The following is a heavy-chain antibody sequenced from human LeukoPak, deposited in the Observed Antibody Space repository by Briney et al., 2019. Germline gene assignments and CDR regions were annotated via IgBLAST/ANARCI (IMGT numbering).Heavy chain of an antibody. J-gene: IGHJ4*02. D-gene: IGHD3-9*01. CDR1: GYTFTSYD. CDR2: MNPNSGNT. Sequence: ASVKVSCKASGYTFTSYDINWVRQATGQGLEWMGWMNPNSGNTGYAQKFQGRVTMTRNTSISTAYMELSSLRSEDTAVYYCARGHSAKTGYLTPAGDYWGQGTLVTVSS. V-gene: IGHV1-8*01. CDR3: ARGHSAKTGYLTPAGDY.